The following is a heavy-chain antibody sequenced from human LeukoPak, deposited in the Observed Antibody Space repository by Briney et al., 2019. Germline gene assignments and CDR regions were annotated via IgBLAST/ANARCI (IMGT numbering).Heavy chain of an antibody. Sequence: ASVKVSCKASGYTFSIYGFSWVRQAPGQGLEWMGWISAYNGNTNYAEKFQGRVTMTTDTSTSTAYMELRSLRSDDTGVYYCARSIAAHYYYYFMDVWGKGTTVTVSS. CDR3: ARSIAAHYYYYFMDV. CDR1: GYTFSIYG. D-gene: IGHD6-6*01. V-gene: IGHV1-18*01. J-gene: IGHJ6*03. CDR2: ISAYNGNT.